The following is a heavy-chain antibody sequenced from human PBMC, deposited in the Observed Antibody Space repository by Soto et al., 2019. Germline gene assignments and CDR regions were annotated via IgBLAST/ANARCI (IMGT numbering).Heavy chain of an antibody. V-gene: IGHV4-39*02. Sequence: SETLSLTCTVSGGSISSNFYYWGWIRQPPGKGLQWIGNIYYRGSTNYNPSLKSPVTISVDTSKNQFSLKLSSVTAADTAVYYCARDLWDSGWSFDYWGLGTLVTVSS. CDR1: GGSISSNFYY. CDR2: IYYRGST. CDR3: ARDLWDSGWSFDY. D-gene: IGHD6-19*01. J-gene: IGHJ4*02.